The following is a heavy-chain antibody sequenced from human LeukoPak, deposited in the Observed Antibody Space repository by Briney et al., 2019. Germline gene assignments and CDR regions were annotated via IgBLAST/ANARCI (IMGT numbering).Heavy chain of an antibody. CDR3: ALLGYSSSWNNF. V-gene: IGHV4-59*11. Sequence: PSETLSLTCTVSRGSINSHYWSWMRRPPGKGPEWIGYIYYSGTTSYNPSLKSRVTISADTSKNQFSLNLTSVITADTGVYYCALLGYSSSWNNFWGQGTLVTVSS. D-gene: IGHD2-2*01. CDR1: RGSINSHY. J-gene: IGHJ4*02. CDR2: IYYSGTT.